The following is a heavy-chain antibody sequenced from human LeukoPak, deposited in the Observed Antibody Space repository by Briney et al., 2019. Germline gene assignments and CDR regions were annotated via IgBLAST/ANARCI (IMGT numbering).Heavy chain of an antibody. CDR3: ARDLDCSGGSCNEYAFDI. CDR2: ISSSSSYI. D-gene: IGHD2-15*01. V-gene: IGHV3-21*01. CDR1: GFTFSSYS. Sequence: PGGSLRLSCAASGFTFSSYSMNWVRQAPGKGLEWASSISSSSSYIYYADSVKGRFTISRDNAKNSLYLQMNSLRAEDTAVYYCARDLDCSGGSCNEYAFDIWGQGTMVTVSS. J-gene: IGHJ3*02.